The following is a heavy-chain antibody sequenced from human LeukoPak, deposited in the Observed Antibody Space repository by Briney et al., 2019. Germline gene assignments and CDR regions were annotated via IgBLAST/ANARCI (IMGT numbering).Heavy chain of an antibody. D-gene: IGHD3-22*01. J-gene: IGHJ3*02. V-gene: IGHV4-30-4*01. CDR3: ARSMIVVVTAPDAFDI. CDR2: IYYSGST. Sequence: PSETLSLTCTVSGGSISSGDYYWSWIRQPPGKGLEWIGYIYYSGSTYYNPSLKSRVTISVDTSKNQFSLRLSSVTAADTAVHYCARSMIVVVTAPDAFDIWGQGTMVTVSS. CDR1: GGSISSGDYY.